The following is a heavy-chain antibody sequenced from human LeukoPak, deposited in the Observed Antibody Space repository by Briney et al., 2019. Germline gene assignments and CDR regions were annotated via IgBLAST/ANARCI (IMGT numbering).Heavy chain of an antibody. CDR1: GGXVGTYY. CDR3: AREKGSGYGYGMDV. Sequence: SETLSLTCTVSGGXVGTYYWSWIRQPPGKGLEWIGWIYYTGSTRYNPSLNSRVTISLDTSKIQFSLTLTSVTAADTALYYCAREKGSGYGYGMDVWAKGPLSPSP. CDR2: IYYTGST. V-gene: IGHV4-59*02. D-gene: IGHD5-12*01. J-gene: IGHJ6*02.